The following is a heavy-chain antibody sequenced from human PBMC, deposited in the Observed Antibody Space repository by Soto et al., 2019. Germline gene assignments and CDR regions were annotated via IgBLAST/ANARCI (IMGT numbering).Heavy chain of an antibody. CDR3: ARGLKSELGCFDY. CDR1: GFTFSSYE. Sequence: GGSLRLSCAASGFTFSSYEMNWVRQAPGKGLEWVSYISSSGSTIYYADSVKGRFTISRDNAKNSLYLQMNSLRAEDTAVYYCARGLKSELGCFDYWGQGTLVTVSS. D-gene: IGHD1-26*01. CDR2: ISSSGSTI. V-gene: IGHV3-48*03. J-gene: IGHJ4*02.